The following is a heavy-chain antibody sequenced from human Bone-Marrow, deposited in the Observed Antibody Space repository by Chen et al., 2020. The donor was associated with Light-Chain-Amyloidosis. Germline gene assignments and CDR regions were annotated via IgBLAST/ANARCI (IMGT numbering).Heavy chain of an antibody. V-gene: IGHV4-31*03. CDR2: IFPSGMT. J-gene: IGHJ5*02. D-gene: IGHD2-2*01. Sequence: QVQLQESGPELVKPSQTLSLTCTVSGGSIRSGDYYWTWIRQHPGEGLEWIGNIFPSGMTLISPSLWGRVSISLDTSKNHFSLSLSSVTVADTAVDFCAREAIVPASIFDVWGQGTQVTVSS. CDR1: GGSIRSGDYY. CDR3: AREAIVPASIFDV.